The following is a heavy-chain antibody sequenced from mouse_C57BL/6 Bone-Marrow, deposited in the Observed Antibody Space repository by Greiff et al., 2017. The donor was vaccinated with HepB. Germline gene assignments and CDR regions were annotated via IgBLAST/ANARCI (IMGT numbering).Heavy chain of an antibody. CDR3: ARSPYYYGSSYGYFDV. J-gene: IGHJ1*03. CDR2: ISYSGST. V-gene: IGHV3-8*01. CDR1: GYSITSDY. D-gene: IGHD1-1*01. Sequence: EVQLQQSGPGLAKPSQTLSLTCSVTGYSITSDYWNWIRKFPGNKLEYMGYISYSGSTYYNPSLKSRISITRDTSKNQYYLQLNSVTTEDTATYYRARSPYYYGSSYGYFDVWGTGTTVTVSS.